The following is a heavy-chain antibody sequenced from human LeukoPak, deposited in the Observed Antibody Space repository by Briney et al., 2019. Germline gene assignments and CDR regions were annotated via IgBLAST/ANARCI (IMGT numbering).Heavy chain of an antibody. J-gene: IGHJ4*02. V-gene: IGHV3-23*01. Sequence: ETLSLTCAVYGGSFSGYYWSWIRQPPGKGLEWVSGISGSGDSTYSADSVKGRFAISRDNSKNTLYLQMNSLTAEDTAVYYCAKDRIVSGRMGAAGYWGQGTLVTVAS. CDR1: GGSFSGYY. CDR2: ISGSGDST. CDR3: AKDRIVSGRMGAAGY. D-gene: IGHD6-19*01.